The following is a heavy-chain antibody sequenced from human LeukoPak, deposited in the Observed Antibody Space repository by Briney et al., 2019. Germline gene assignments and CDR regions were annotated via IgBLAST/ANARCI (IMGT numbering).Heavy chain of an antibody. V-gene: IGHV3-74*01. D-gene: IGHD3-3*01. CDR2: INSDGSST. CDR1: GFTFSSYW. J-gene: IGHJ3*02. Sequence: GGSLRLSCAASGFTFSSYWMHWVRQAPGKGLVWVSRINSDGSSTSYADSVKGRFTISRDNAKNTLYLQMNSLRAEDTAVYYCAIPAPITIFGPFDIWGQGTMITVSS. CDR3: AIPAPITIFGPFDI.